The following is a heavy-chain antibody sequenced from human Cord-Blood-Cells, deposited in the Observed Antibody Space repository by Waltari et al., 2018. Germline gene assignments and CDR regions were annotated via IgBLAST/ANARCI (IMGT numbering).Heavy chain of an antibody. CDR2: IYYSGST. V-gene: IGHV4-39*01. CDR1: GGSISSSRYY. D-gene: IGHD6-19*01. Sequence: QLQLQESGSGLVKPSETLSLTCTVSGGSISSSRYYWGWIRQPPVKGLEWIGSIYYSGSTYYNPSLKSRVTISVATTKNQFSLKLSSVSGADTAVYYCATGRRRSGYYFDYWGQGTLDTVSS. J-gene: IGHJ4*02. CDR3: ATGRRRSGYYFDY.